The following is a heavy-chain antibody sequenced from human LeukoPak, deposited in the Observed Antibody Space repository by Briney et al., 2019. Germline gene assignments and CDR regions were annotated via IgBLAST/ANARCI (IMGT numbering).Heavy chain of an antibody. CDR3: ASSAERLRPFDY. Sequence: GGSLRLPCAASGFTFSDYYMSWIRQAPGKGLEWVSYISSSGSTIYYADSVKGRFTISRDNAKNSLYLQMNSLRAEDTAVYYCASSAERLRPFDYWGQGTLVTVSS. D-gene: IGHD3-16*01. J-gene: IGHJ4*02. CDR2: ISSSGSTI. CDR1: GFTFSDYY. V-gene: IGHV3-11*01.